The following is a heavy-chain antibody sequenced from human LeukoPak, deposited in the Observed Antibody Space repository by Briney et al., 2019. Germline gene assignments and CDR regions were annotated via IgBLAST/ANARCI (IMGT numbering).Heavy chain of an antibody. Sequence: PSETLSLTCTVSGGSISSFYWTWIRQPPGKGLEWIGYIYYSGSTNYNPSLTSRVTISVDTSKNQFSLKLSSVTAADTAVYFCARSHYYDTGMDVWGQGTTVTVSS. D-gene: IGHD3-22*01. CDR2: IYYSGST. CDR3: ARSHYYDTGMDV. V-gene: IGHV4-59*01. J-gene: IGHJ6*02. CDR1: GGSISSFY.